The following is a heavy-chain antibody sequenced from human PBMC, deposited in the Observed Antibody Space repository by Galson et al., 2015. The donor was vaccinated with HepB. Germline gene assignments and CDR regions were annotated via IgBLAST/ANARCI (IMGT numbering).Heavy chain of an antibody. CDR1: GFTFSSYS. D-gene: IGHD2-2*03. V-gene: IGHV3-21*01. CDR2: ISSSSYI. Sequence: SLRLSCAASGFTFSSYSMNWVRQAPGKGLEWVSSISSSSYIYYADSVKGRFTISRDNAKNSLYLQMNSLRAEDTAVYYCARDRSLMDIVVVPAAATYYYYYGMDVWGQGTTVTVSS. J-gene: IGHJ6*02. CDR3: ARDRSLMDIVVVPAAATYYYYYGMDV.